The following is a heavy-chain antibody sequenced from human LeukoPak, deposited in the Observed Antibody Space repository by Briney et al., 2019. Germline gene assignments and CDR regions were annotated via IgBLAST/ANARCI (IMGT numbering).Heavy chain of an antibody. CDR3: ARDSRYSSGPPRDWFDP. D-gene: IGHD3-22*01. J-gene: IGHJ5*02. V-gene: IGHV4-30-4*08. CDR1: GGSISSGDYY. CDR2: IYYSGST. Sequence: KTSETLSLTCTVSGGSISSGDYYWSWIRQPPGKGLEWIGYIYYSGSTYYNPSLKSRVTISVDTSKNQFSLKLSSVTAADTAVYYCARDSRYSSGPPRDWFDPWGQGTLVTVSS.